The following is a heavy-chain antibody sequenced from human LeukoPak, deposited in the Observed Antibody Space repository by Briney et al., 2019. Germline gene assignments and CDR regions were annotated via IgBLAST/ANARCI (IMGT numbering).Heavy chain of an antibody. CDR3: ARGRGAARPHPGDIGY. D-gene: IGHD6-6*01. V-gene: IGHV3-21*04. CDR2: ISSSSSYI. Sequence: NPGGSLRLSCAASGFTFSSYSMNWVRQAPGKGLEWVSSISSSSSYIYYADSVKGRFTISRDNAKNSLYLQMNSLRAEDTAVYYCARGRGAARPHPGDIGYWGQGTLVTVSS. CDR1: GFTFSSYS. J-gene: IGHJ4*02.